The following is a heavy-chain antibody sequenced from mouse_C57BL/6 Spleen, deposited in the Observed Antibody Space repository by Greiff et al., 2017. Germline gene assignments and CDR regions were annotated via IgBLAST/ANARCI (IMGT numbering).Heavy chain of an antibody. CDR3: AREGDYSIPWFAY. V-gene: IGHV1-55*01. Sequence: QVQLQQPGAELVKPGASVKMSCKASGYTFTSYWITWVKQRPGQGLEWIGDIYPGSGSTNYNEKFKSKATLTVDTSSSTAYMQLSSLTSEDSAVYYCAREGDYSIPWFAYWGQGTLVTVSA. CDR1: GYTFTSYW. D-gene: IGHD2-5*01. CDR2: IYPGSGST. J-gene: IGHJ3*01.